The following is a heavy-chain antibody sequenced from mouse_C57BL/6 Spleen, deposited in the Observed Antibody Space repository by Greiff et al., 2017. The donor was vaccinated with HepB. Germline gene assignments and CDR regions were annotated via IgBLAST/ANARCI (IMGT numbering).Heavy chain of an antibody. D-gene: IGHD1-1*01. CDR3: ARSGAYITTVEGWYFDV. V-gene: IGHV1-39*01. Sequence: VHVKQSGPELVKPGASVKISCKASGYSFTDYNMNWVKQSNGKSLEWIGVINPNYGTTSYNQKFKGKATLTVDQSSSTAYMQLNSLTSEDSAVYYCARSGAYITTVEGWYFDVWGTGTTVTVSS. CDR1: GYSFTDYN. CDR2: INPNYGTT. J-gene: IGHJ1*03.